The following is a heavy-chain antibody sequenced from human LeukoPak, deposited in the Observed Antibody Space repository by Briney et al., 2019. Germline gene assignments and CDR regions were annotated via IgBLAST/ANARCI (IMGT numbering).Heavy chain of an antibody. Sequence: PGGSLRLSCAASGFTFSSYAMSWVRQAPGKGLEWVSAISGSGGSTYYADSVKGRFTISRDNSKNTLYLQMNSLRAEDTAVYYCARSRDGYNSGAFDMWGQGTMVTVSS. CDR3: ARSRDGYNSGAFDM. D-gene: IGHD5-24*01. V-gene: IGHV3-23*01. CDR2: ISGSGGST. CDR1: GFTFSSYA. J-gene: IGHJ3*02.